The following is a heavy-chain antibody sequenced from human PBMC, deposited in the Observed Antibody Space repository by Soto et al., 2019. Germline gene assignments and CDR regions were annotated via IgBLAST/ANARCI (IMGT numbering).Heavy chain of an antibody. CDR2: INAGNGNT. J-gene: IGHJ4*02. D-gene: IGHD5-12*01. Sequence: SVKVSCKASGYTFTSYAMHWVRQATGQRLEWMGWINAGNGNTKYSQKFQGRVTITRDTSASTAYMEPSSLRSEDTAVYYCARDIQDGTTYPQTTIFDYCGQRTLVTVSS. CDR1: GYTFTSYA. CDR3: ARDIQDGTTYPQTTIFDY. V-gene: IGHV1-3*01.